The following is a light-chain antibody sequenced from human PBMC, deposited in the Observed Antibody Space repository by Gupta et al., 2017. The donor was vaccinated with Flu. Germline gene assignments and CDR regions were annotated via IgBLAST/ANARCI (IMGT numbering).Light chain of an antibody. Sequence: QPALTQPRSASGSPGQSVTISCARTSSDVGAYNYVSWYQQQPGKSPRLIIYDVSKRPSGVPDRFSGSKSGNAASLTISGLQAEDEADYYCSSYAGSYIWLFGGGTKLTVL. CDR2: DVS. V-gene: IGLV2-11*01. CDR3: SSYAGSYIWL. CDR1: SSDVGAYNY. J-gene: IGLJ3*02.